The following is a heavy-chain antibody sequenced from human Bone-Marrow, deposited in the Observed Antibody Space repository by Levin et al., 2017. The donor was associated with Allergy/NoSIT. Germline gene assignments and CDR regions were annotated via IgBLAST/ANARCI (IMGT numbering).Heavy chain of an antibody. D-gene: IGHD1-26*01. Sequence: PSETLSLTCAISGDSVSSKSAAWNWIRQSPSRGLEWLGRAYYRSNWYTDYAESLESRITINPDTSKNQFSLQLNSVTPEDTAVYYCSRGYYRGSNYYYYGMDVWGQGTTVTVSS. CDR3: SRGYYRGSNYYYYGMDV. CDR2: AYYRSNWYT. J-gene: IGHJ6*02. V-gene: IGHV6-1*01. CDR1: GDSVSSKSAA.